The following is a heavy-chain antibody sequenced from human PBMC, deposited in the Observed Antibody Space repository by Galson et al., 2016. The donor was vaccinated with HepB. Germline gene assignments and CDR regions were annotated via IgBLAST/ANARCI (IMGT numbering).Heavy chain of an antibody. CDR2: MFYRNTS. D-gene: IGHD2-15*01. V-gene: IGHV4-39*01. J-gene: IGHJ4*02. CDR3: ARLTPYNRNVDTFFYCSGAGCNRYYVDS. CDR1: GGSISGGTYS. Sequence: SETLSLTCSVSGGSISGGTYSWGWIRQPPGKGLEWIGTMFYRNTSHYNPSLKSRVTLSLDTSRRQFSLSLRSVTAADTAVYYCARLTPYNRNVDTFFYCSGAGCNRYYVDSWGQRTQVTVSS.